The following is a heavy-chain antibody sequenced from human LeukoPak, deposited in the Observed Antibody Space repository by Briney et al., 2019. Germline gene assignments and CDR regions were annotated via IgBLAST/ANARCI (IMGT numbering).Heavy chain of an antibody. J-gene: IGHJ3*02. CDR1: GGSLSSYY. D-gene: IGHD2-15*01. CDR2: VYNSGST. Sequence: SETLSLTCIVSGGSLSSYYWSWIRQPPGKTLKWIGYVYNSGSTNYNPSLKSRVTISVDTSKKQVSLKLTSVTAADTAVYYCARQTTRFCSGGTCYSNFAFDMWGQGTMVTVSS. V-gene: IGHV4-59*08. CDR3: ARQTTRFCSGGTCYSNFAFDM.